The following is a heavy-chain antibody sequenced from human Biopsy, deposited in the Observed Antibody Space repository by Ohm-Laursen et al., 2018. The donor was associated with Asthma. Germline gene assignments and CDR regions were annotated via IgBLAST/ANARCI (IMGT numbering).Heavy chain of an antibody. J-gene: IGHJ5*01. CDR1: GFTFSSYA. V-gene: IGHV3-23*01. Sequence: SLRLSCAASGFTFSSYAMSWVRQAPGKGLEWVSAISGSGGSTYYADSVKGRFTISRDNSKNTLYLQMNSLRAEDTAVYYCAKAERYFDWYWLDSWGQGTLVTVSS. CDR3: AKAERYFDWYWLDS. CDR2: ISGSGGST. D-gene: IGHD3-9*01.